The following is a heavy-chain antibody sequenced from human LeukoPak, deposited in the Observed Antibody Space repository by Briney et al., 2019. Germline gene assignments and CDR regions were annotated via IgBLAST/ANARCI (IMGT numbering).Heavy chain of an antibody. J-gene: IGHJ3*02. CDR1: GGSMISYY. V-gene: IGHV4-4*07. CDR2: IYSAGTT. Sequence: PSETLSLTCTVSGGSMISYYWTWIRQPAGEGPEWIGRIYSAGTTTFNPSLKSRLTMSVDTSKNQFSLMLNSVTAADTAVYYCARNEYDSSGPMPFDIWGQGTRVTVSS. D-gene: IGHD3-22*01. CDR3: ARNEYDSSGPMPFDI.